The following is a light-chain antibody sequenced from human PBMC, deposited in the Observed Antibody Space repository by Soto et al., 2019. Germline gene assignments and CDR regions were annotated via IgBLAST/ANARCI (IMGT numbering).Light chain of an antibody. V-gene: IGLV1-47*01. Sequence: QSVLTQPPSASGTPGQRVTISCSGSSSNIGSNYVYWYQQLPGTAPKLLIYRNNQRPSGVPDRFSGSKSGTSASLAISGLRSEDGADYYCAAWDDSLSGQGVFGGGTKVTVL. CDR3: AAWDDSLSGQGV. CDR1: SSNIGSNY. J-gene: IGLJ3*02. CDR2: RNN.